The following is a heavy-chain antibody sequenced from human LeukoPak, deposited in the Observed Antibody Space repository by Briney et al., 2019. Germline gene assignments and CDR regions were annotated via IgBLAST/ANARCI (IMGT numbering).Heavy chain of an antibody. CDR1: GFTFSSCG. CDR2: IRYDGSNK. CDR3: AKNNDYGGSYWYFDL. V-gene: IGHV3-30*02. Sequence: GGSLRLSCAASGFTFSSCGMHWVRQAPGKGLEWVAFIRYDGSNKYYEDSVKGRFTISRDSSKNTLYLQMSSLRDEDTAVYYCAKNNDYGGSYWYFDLWGRGTLVTVSS. D-gene: IGHD4-23*01. J-gene: IGHJ2*01.